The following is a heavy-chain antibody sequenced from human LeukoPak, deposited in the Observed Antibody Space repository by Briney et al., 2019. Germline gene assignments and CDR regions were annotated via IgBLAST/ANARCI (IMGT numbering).Heavy chain of an antibody. CDR3: ARDSPSGFDY. J-gene: IGHJ4*02. CDR2: ISGSSDYI. D-gene: IGHD3-3*01. Sequence: GGSLRLSCAASGFTFSSYGMNWVRQAPGKGLEWVSSISGSSDYIYFADSLKGRFTISRDNAKNSLYLQMNSLKTEDTAVYYCARDSPSGFDYWGQGTLVTVSS. V-gene: IGHV3-21*04. CDR1: GFTFSSYG.